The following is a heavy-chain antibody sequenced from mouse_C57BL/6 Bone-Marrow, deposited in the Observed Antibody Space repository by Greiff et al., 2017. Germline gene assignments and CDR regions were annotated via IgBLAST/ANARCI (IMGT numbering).Heavy chain of an antibody. CDR2: IYPGNSDT. CDR3: FYYGNYDWYFDV. D-gene: IGHD2-1*01. CDR1: GYTFTSYW. Sequence: DVKLVESGTVLARPGASVKMSCKTSGYTFTSYWMHWVKQRPGQGLEWIGAIYPGNSDTSYNQKFKGKAKLTAVTSASTAYMELSSLTNEDSAVYYCFYYGNYDWYFDVWGTGTTVTVSS. J-gene: IGHJ1*03. V-gene: IGHV1-5*01.